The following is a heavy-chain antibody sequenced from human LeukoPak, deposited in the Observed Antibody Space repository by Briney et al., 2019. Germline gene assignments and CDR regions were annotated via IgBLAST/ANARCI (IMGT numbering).Heavy chain of an antibody. CDR1: GYTLTELS. V-gene: IGHV1-24*01. CDR2: FDPEDGET. D-gene: IGHD2-21*02. Sequence: ASVKVSCKVSGYTLTELSTHWVRQAPGKGLEWMGGFDPEDGETIYAQKFQGRVTMTEDTSTDTAYMELSSLRSEDTAVYYCATAGDPYYYYGMDVWGQGTTVTVSS. CDR3: ATAGDPYYYYGMDV. J-gene: IGHJ6*02.